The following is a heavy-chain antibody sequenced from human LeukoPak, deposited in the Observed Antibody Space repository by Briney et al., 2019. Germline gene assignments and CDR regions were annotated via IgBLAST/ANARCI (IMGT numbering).Heavy chain of an antibody. V-gene: IGHV4-38-2*02. CDR3: ARTTPQTYSSGWYRGLDAFDI. CDR1: GYSISSSYY. CDR2: IYYSGST. Sequence: PSETLSLTCTVSGYSISSSYYWGWIRQPPGKGLEWIGSIYYSGSTYYNPSLKSRVTISVDTSKNQFSLKLSSVTAADTAVYYCARTTPQTYSSGWYRGLDAFDIWGQGTMVTVSS. J-gene: IGHJ3*02. D-gene: IGHD6-13*01.